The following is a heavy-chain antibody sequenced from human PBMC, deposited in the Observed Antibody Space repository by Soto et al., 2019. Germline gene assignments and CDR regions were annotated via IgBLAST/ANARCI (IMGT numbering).Heavy chain of an antibody. Sequence: EGSRRLPCAPSGCTLPGYGMNWVRHTPGRGLEWVSGISGSGDSTYYADSVKGRFIISRDNSKKTLYLQMNSLRAEDTALYYCAKGTYHFESSGYLMRGQGT. J-gene: IGHJ4*02. CDR2: ISGSGDST. CDR3: AKGTYHFESSGYLM. V-gene: IGHV3-23*01. CDR1: GCTLPGYG. D-gene: IGHD3-22*01.